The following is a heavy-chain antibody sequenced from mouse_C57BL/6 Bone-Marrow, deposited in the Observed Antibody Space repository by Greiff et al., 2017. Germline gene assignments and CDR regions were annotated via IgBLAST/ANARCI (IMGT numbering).Heavy chain of an antibody. Sequence: VHLVESGEGLVKPGGSLQLSCAASGFTFSSYALSWVRQTPEKRLEWVAYISSGGDYIYYADTVKGRFTISRDHARHTLYLQMSSLKSEDTAMYYWTRGRGYDYDAAWFAYWGQGTLVTVSA. CDR1: GFTFSSYA. J-gene: IGHJ3*01. CDR3: TRGRGYDYDAAWFAY. CDR2: ISSGGDYI. V-gene: IGHV5-9-1*02. D-gene: IGHD2-4*01.